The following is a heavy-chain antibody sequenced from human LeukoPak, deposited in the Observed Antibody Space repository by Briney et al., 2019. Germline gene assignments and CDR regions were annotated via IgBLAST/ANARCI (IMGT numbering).Heavy chain of an antibody. CDR3: AKGAGYSSTWYWFDY. CDR1: GFTFSSYA. CDR2: ISYDGSNK. V-gene: IGHV3-30*18. D-gene: IGHD6-13*01. Sequence: QTGGSLRLSCAASGFTFSSYAMSWVRQASGKGLEWVAVISYDGSNKYYADSVKGRFTISRDNSKNTLYLQMNSLRAEDTAVYYCAKGAGYSSTWYWFDYWGQGTLVTVSS. J-gene: IGHJ4*02.